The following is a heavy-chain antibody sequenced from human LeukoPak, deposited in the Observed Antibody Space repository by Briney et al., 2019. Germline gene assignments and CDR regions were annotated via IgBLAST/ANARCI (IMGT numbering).Heavy chain of an antibody. D-gene: IGHD6-13*01. V-gene: IGHV1-8*01. CDR2: MNPNSGNT. Sequence: ASVKVSCKASGYTFTSYDINWVRQATGQGLEWMGWMNPNSGNTGYAQKFQGRVTMTRNTSISTAYMELSSLRSEDTAVYYCARTGGYSSSWYVSYYYYYYMDVWGKGTTVTVSS. CDR3: ARTGGYSSSWYVSYYYYYYMDV. J-gene: IGHJ6*03. CDR1: GYTFTSYD.